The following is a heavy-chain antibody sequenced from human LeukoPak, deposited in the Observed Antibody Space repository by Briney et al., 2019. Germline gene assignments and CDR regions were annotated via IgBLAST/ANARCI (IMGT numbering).Heavy chain of an antibody. CDR2: IYYSGST. Sequence: SETLSLTCTVSGGSVSSGSYYWGWIRQPPGKGLEWIGYIYYSGSTNYNPSLKSRVTISVDTSKNQFSLKLSSVTAADTAVYYCARDPAVHYFDYWGQGTLVTVSS. CDR1: GGSVSSGSYY. V-gene: IGHV4-61*01. J-gene: IGHJ4*02. D-gene: IGHD3-10*01. CDR3: ARDPAVHYFDY.